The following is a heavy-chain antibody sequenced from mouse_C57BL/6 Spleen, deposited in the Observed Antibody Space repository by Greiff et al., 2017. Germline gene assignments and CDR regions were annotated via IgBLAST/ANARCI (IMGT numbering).Heavy chain of an antibody. J-gene: IGHJ4*01. CDR1: GFTFSNYW. Sequence: EVMLVESGGGLVQPGGSMKLSCVASGFTFSNYWMNWVRQSPEKGLEWVAQIRLKSDNYATHYAESVKGRFTISRDDSKSSVYLQMNNLRAEDTGIYYCTAYYDYDVGYSMDYWGQGTSVTVSS. CDR2: IRLKSDNYAT. D-gene: IGHD2-4*01. CDR3: TAYYDYDVGYSMDY. V-gene: IGHV6-3*01.